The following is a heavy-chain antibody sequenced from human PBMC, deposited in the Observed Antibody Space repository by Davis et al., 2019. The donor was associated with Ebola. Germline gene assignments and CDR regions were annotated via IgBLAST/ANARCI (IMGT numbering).Heavy chain of an antibody. J-gene: IGHJ4*02. CDR2: ISSNGGST. V-gene: IGHV3-64*01. D-gene: IGHD6-13*01. CDR3: EREGSSSWYYYFDY. Sequence: GESLKISCAASGFTFSSYAMHWVRQAPGKGLEYVSAISSNGGSTYYANSVKGRFTISRDNSKNTLYLQMGSLRAEDMAVYYCEREGSSSWYYYFDYWGQGTLVTVSS. CDR1: GFTFSSYA.